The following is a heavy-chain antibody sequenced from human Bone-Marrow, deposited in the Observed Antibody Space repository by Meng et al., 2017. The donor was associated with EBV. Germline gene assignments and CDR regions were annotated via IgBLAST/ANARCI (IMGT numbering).Heavy chain of an antibody. CDR2: MSPDSGKT. J-gene: IGHJ4*02. V-gene: IGHV1-8*01. Sequence: QVQLVQVGAGVKKPGASVKVSCKGSGYTFSSFDINWVRQATGQGLEWMGWMSPDSGKTGYAEKFQGRVTLTRDTSINTAYLELSSLTSEDTAVYYCARNLYGDGMRDYWGQGTLVTVSS. CDR1: GYTFSSFD. D-gene: IGHD2-21*02. CDR3: ARNLYGDGMRDY.